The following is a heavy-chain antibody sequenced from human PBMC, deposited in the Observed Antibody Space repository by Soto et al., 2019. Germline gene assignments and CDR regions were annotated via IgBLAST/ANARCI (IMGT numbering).Heavy chain of an antibody. CDR3: ARQGGDYYDSSGNNYYYYGMDV. CDR1: GGSISSSSYY. D-gene: IGHD3-22*01. CDR2: IYYSGST. Sequence: PSETLSLTCTVSGGSISSSSYYWGWIRQPPGKGLEWIGSIYYSGSTYYNPSLKSRVTISVDTSKNQFSLKLSSVTAADTAVYYCARQGGDYYDSSGNNYYYYGMDVWGQGTTVTVSS. J-gene: IGHJ6*02. V-gene: IGHV4-39*01.